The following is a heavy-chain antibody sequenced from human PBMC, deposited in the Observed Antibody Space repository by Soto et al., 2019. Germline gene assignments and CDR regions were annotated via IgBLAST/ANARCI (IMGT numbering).Heavy chain of an antibody. Sequence: PGGSLRLSCAASGFSFSSYEMNWVRRAPGKGLEWVSYISSSGSTIYSAYSVKGRFTISRDNAKNSLYLQMNSLRAEDTAVYYCPGGLGYSTHYYYYGMDVWGQGTTVTVSS. CDR1: GFSFSSYE. CDR2: ISSSGSTI. J-gene: IGHJ6*02. D-gene: IGHD4-4*01. CDR3: PGGLGYSTHYYYYGMDV. V-gene: IGHV3-48*03.